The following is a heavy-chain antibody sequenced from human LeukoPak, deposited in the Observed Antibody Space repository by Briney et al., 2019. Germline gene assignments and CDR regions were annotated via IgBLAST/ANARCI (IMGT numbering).Heavy chain of an antibody. D-gene: IGHD3-10*01. V-gene: IGHV3-74*01. CDR2: INSDGSNT. CDR3: ARDDGSTMVRGVPPDY. Sequence: GGSLRLSCAASGFTFSSYWMHWVRQAPGKGLVWVSRINSDGSNTSYADSVKGRFTISRGNAKNTLYLQMNSLRAEDTAVYYCARDDGSTMVRGVPPDYWGQGTLVTVSS. CDR1: GFTFSSYW. J-gene: IGHJ4*02.